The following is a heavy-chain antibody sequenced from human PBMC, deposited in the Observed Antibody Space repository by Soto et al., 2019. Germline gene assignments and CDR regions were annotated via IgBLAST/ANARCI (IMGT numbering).Heavy chain of an antibody. CDR3: ARDFGHGYYLDY. Sequence: GGSLRLSCVASGFSFSNYHMNCVRQAPGKGLEWISYITDSSDTVHYAESVRGRFTISRDNAESSLFLQMNSLRDEDTAVYFCARDFGHGYYLDYWGRGTLVTVSS. J-gene: IGHJ4*02. CDR2: ITDSSDTV. CDR1: GFSFSNYH. V-gene: IGHV3-48*02. D-gene: IGHD3-3*01.